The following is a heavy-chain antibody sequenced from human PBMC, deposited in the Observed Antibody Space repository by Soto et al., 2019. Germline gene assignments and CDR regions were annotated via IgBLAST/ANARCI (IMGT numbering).Heavy chain of an antibody. CDR1: GFTFSSYG. V-gene: IGHV3-30*18. D-gene: IGHD6-19*01. Sequence: QVQLVESGGGVVQPGRSLRLSCAASGFTFSSYGMHWSRRAPGKGLEGVAVISYDGSNKYYPDSVKGRFTISRDNSKNTLYLQMNSLRAEDTAVYYCAKGGGWGDIWGQGTMVTVSS. CDR3: AKGGGWGDI. J-gene: IGHJ3*02. CDR2: ISYDGSNK.